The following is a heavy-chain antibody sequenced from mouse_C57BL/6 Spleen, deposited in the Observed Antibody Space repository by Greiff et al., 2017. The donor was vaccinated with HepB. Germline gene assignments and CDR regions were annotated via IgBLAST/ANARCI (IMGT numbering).Heavy chain of an antibody. Sequence: VPLQQSGAELVKPGASVKLSCPASGFNIKDYYMHWVKQWTEPGLAWIGRIDPEDGETQYAPKFQGQATITADTSSHKAYRQLSSLTSEDTAVYYCASVYDGDNYWGQGTTLTVSS. CDR2: IDPEDGET. V-gene: IGHV14-2*01. J-gene: IGHJ2*01. D-gene: IGHD2-3*01. CDR3: ASVYDGDNY. CDR1: GFNIKDYY.